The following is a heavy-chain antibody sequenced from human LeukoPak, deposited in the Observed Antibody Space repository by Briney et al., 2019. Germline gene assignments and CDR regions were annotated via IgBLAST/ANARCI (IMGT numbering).Heavy chain of an antibody. V-gene: IGHV1-18*01. J-gene: IGHJ6*02. CDR1: GYTFTSYG. Sequence: ASVKVSCKASGYTFTSYGISWVRQAPGQGLEWMGWISAYNGNTNYAQKLQGRVTMTTDTSTSTAYMELRSLRSDDTAVYYCARDPKRHFDWLPLGYYYYGMDVWGQGTTVTVSS. D-gene: IGHD3-9*01. CDR3: ARDPKRHFDWLPLGYYYYGMDV. CDR2: ISAYNGNT.